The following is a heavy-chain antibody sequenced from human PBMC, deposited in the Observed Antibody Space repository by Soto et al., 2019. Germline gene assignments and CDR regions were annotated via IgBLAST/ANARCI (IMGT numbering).Heavy chain of an antibody. CDR2: IWYDGSKE. V-gene: IGHV3-33*01. Sequence: QVQLVESGGGVVQPATSLRLSCVASGFTFGVYGMHWVRQAPGKGLEWVAIIWYDGSKEHYADSVKGRFIISRDNSKNTVYLEMDNLRAEDTAVYFCARESPLAATDRYYFDHWGQGTLVTVSS. D-gene: IGHD3-16*01. CDR3: ARESPLAATDRYYFDH. J-gene: IGHJ4*02. CDR1: GFTFGVYG.